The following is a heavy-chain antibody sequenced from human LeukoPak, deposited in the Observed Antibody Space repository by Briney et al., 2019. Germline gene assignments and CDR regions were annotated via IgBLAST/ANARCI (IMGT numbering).Heavy chain of an antibody. CDR2: IYPGDSDT. CDR3: ARPDCSGTGRYLLLY. D-gene: IGHD2-2*01. V-gene: IGHV5-51*01. J-gene: IGHJ4*02. CDR1: GYSFTSYW. Sequence: GESLKISCKGSGYSFTSYWIGWVRQMPGKGLEWMGIIYPGDSDTRYSPSFQGQVTISADKSISTAYLQWSSLKASDTAMYYCARPDCSGTGRYLLLYWGQGTLVTVSS.